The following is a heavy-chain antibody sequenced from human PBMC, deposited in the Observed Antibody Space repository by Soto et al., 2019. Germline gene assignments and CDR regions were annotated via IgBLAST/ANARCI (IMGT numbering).Heavy chain of an antibody. D-gene: IGHD4-17*01. CDR1: GASVRSGDYY. J-gene: IGHJ4*02. Sequence: SETLSLTCSVSGASVRSGDYYWSCIRQAPGKGLEWIGYIYNSGGSYYNPSLKGRLTISIDTSKNQFSLKLNSVTAADTAIYYCVGTGTTDEYWGRGTLVTVSS. V-gene: IGHV4-30-4*01. CDR2: IYNSGGS. CDR3: VGTGTTDEY.